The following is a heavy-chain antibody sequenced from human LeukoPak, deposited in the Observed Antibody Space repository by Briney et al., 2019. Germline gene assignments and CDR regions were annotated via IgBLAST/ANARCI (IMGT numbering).Heavy chain of an antibody. CDR2: IGYDASIG. V-gene: IGHV3-33*01. J-gene: IGHJ4*02. CDR3: VRDIGSSWYGPIDY. Sequence: PGGSLRLSCAASGFTFSSNGMHWVRQAPGKGLEWVAVIGYDASIGFCADSVKGRYTISRDNSKNTLFMQTNSVRAEDTAVYYCVRDIGSSWYGPIDYWGQGTLVTDSS. CDR1: GFTFSSNG. D-gene: IGHD6-13*01.